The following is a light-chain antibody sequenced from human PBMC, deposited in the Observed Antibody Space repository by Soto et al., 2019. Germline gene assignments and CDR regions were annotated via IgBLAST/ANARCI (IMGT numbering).Light chain of an antibody. CDR3: QQYDKYST. J-gene: IGKJ3*01. CDR1: QSISVS. V-gene: IGKV1-5*01. Sequence: IQMTQSPSTLSASVGDTVTITCRASQSISVSLAWYQQKPGKAPNLLIYDASTLQGGVPSRFSGSGSGTEFTLTVTSLQTEDFATYFCQQYDKYSTFGPGTKVDIX. CDR2: DAS.